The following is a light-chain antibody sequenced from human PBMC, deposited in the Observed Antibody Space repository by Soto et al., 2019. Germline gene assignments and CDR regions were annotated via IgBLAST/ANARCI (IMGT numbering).Light chain of an antibody. CDR3: QQRNNCPWT. CDR2: AAS. J-gene: IGKJ1*01. Sequence: IVMTQSPPTLSVAPGERATISCRASQSVSSYLAWYQQKPGKAPRLLIYAASTWASGIPARFSGSGSGTDFTLTISSLQPEDFAVYYCQQRNNCPWTFGQGTKVDIK. V-gene: IGKV3-11*01. CDR1: QSVSSY.